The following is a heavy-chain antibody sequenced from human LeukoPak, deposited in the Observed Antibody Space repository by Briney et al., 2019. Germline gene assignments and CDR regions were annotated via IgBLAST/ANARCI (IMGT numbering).Heavy chain of an antibody. J-gene: IGHJ4*02. CDR2: IYTSGRT. V-gene: IGHV4-4*07. Sequence: KPSETLSLTCTVSGGSISYYYWNWIRQPAGKGLEWIGRIYTSGRTYYNPSLKSRVTMSVDTSKNQFSLNLSSVTAADTAVYYCARLSTVTTSFDYWGQGTLVTVSS. CDR3: ARLSTVTTSFDY. D-gene: IGHD4-11*01. CDR1: GGSISYYY.